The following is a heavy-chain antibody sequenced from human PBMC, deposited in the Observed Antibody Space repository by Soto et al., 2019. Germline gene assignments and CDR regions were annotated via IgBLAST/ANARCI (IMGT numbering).Heavy chain of an antibody. CDR2: IWYDGSNK. CDR1: GFIFSSYG. CDR3: ARDNGYGLYGMDV. D-gene: IGHD5-18*01. J-gene: IGHJ6*02. Sequence: QVQLVESGGGVVQPGRSLRLSCAASGFIFSSYGMHWVRQAPGKGLEWVAVIWYDGSNKYYADSVKGRFTISRDNSKNTLYLQMNSLRAEDTAVYYCARDNGYGLYGMDVWGQGTTVTVSS. V-gene: IGHV3-33*01.